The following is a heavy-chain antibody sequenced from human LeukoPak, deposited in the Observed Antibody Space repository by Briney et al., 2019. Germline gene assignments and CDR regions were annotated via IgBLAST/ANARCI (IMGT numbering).Heavy chain of an antibody. CDR3: ARGHTAVTRHFDF. V-gene: IGHV3-21*06. D-gene: IGHD4-17*01. CDR1: GFTFSSYN. J-gene: IGHJ4*02. CDR2: ITSSSSYI. Sequence: GGSLRLSCAASGFTFSSYNMNWVRQAPGKGPEWVSSITSSSSYIYYADSVKGRFTISRDNAKNSLYLQMDSLRAEDTAVYYCARGHTAVTRHFDFWGQGTLVTVSS.